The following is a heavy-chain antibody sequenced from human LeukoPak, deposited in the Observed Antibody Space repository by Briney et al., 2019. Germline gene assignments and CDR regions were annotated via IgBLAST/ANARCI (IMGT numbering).Heavy chain of an antibody. V-gene: IGHV1-69*04. J-gene: IGHJ4*02. D-gene: IGHD3-22*01. Sequence: GSSVKVSCKASGGTFSSYAISWVRQAPGQGLEWMGRIIPILGIANYAQKFQGRVTITADKSTSTAYMELSSLRSEDTAVYYCASMYYYDISGYDDVGYWGQGTLVTVSS. CDR1: GGTFSSYA. CDR2: IIPILGIA. CDR3: ASMYYYDISGYDDVGY.